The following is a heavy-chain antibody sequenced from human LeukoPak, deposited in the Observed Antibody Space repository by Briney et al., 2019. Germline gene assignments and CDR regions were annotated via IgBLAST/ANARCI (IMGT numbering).Heavy chain of an antibody. J-gene: IGHJ4*02. D-gene: IGHD3-22*01. V-gene: IGHV3-23*01. Sequence: PGGSLRLSCAASGFTFSSYAMSWVRQAPGKGLEWVSAISGSGGSTYYADSVKGRFTISRDNSKNTLYLQMNSLRAEDTAVYYCAKWSHYYDSSGYSYFDYWGQGTLVTVSS. CDR2: ISGSGGST. CDR3: AKWSHYYDSSGYSYFDY. CDR1: GFTFSSYA.